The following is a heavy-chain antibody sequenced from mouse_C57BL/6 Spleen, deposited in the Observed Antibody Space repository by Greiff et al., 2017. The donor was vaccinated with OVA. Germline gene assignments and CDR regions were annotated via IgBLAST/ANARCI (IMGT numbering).Heavy chain of an antibody. J-gene: IGHJ3*01. CDR1: GYTFTDYY. V-gene: IGHV1-26*01. CDR2: INPNNGGT. D-gene: IGHD3-2*02. Sequence: VQLQQSGPELVKPGASVKISCKASGYTFTDYYMNWVKQSHGKSLEWIGDINPNNGGTSYNQKFKGKATLTVDKSSSTAYMELRSLTSEDSAVYCCARRAAQAPSFAYWGQGTLVTVSA. CDR3: ARRAAQAPSFAY.